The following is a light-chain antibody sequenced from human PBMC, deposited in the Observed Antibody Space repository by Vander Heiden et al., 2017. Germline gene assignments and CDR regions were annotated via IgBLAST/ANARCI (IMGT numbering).Light chain of an antibody. Sequence: EIVMTQSPATLSVSPGERATLSCRASQSVSSNLAWYQQKPGQAPRLLIYGASTRATGIPARSRPSGHGTEFTLTIRIRQSEDFAVYYCQLCNNWPWITFGQGTRLEIK. V-gene: IGKV3-15*01. J-gene: IGKJ5*01. CDR2: GAS. CDR1: QSVSSN. CDR3: QLCNNWPWIT.